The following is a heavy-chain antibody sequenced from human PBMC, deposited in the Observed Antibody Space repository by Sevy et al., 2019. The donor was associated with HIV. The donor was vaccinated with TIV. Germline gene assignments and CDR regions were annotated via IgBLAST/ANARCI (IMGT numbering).Heavy chain of an antibody. CDR3: TRWSGSQSIFDY. D-gene: IGHD1-26*01. Sequence: GGSLRLSCTASGFIFGDYGMSWVRQAPGKGLEWIAFFKSKMHGGTTENAASVKGRFTISSDDSKNIVYLQMSNLKTEDTAVYYCTRWSGSQSIFDYWGQGTLVTVSS. CDR2: FKSKMHGGTT. CDR1: GFIFGDYG. J-gene: IGHJ4*02. V-gene: IGHV3-49*04.